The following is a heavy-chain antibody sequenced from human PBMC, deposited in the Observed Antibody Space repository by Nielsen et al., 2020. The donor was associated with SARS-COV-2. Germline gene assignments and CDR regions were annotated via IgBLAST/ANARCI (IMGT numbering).Heavy chain of an antibody. D-gene: IGHD3-10*01. CDR1: GFTFSNAW. CDR2: IKSKTDGGTT. Sequence: GESLKISCAASGFTFSNAWMSWVRQALGKGLEWVGRIKSKTDGGTTEYAAPVKGRFTISRDDSKNTLYLQMNSLKTEDTAVYYCTTDRTPAVLRGLISLADYWGQGTLVTVSS. J-gene: IGHJ4*02. V-gene: IGHV3-15*01. CDR3: TTDRTPAVLRGLISLADY.